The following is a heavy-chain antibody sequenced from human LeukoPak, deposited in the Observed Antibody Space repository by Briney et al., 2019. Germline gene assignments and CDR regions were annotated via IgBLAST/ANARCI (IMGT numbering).Heavy chain of an antibody. CDR3: ARAVQCSGGSCYFDY. D-gene: IGHD2-15*01. V-gene: IGHV4-4*07. CDR2: IYTSGST. J-gene: IGHJ4*02. Sequence: PSETLSLTCTVSGGSISSYSWSWIRQPAGKGLEWIGRIYTSGSTKYNPSLTSRVTMSVDTSKNQFSLKLRSVTAADTAVYYCARAVQCSGGSCYFDYWGQGTLVTVSS. CDR1: GGSISSYS.